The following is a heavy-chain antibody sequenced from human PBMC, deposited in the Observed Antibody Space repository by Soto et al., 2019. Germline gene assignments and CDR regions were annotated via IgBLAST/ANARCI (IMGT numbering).Heavy chain of an antibody. V-gene: IGHV3-23*01. Sequence: GGSLRLSCAASRFTSGYHAMNWVRQAPGKGLEWVSTISSNGENTHYADSVKGRVIISLDNSSNTVALQMTSLRVEDTAIYYCVSWVSAHFDSWGQGTLVTVSS. D-gene: IGHD6-13*01. CDR2: ISSNGENT. CDR3: VSWVSAHFDS. CDR1: RFTSGYHA. J-gene: IGHJ4*01.